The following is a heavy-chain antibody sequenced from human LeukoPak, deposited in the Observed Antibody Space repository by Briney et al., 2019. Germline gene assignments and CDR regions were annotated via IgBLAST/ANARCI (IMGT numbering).Heavy chain of an antibody. CDR2: ISGSGGRT. CDR3: EKDLVPYSSGLYWFDT. CDR1: GFAFSSYA. D-gene: IGHD6-19*01. J-gene: IGHJ5*01. V-gene: IGHV3-23*01. Sequence: GGSLRLSCAASGFAFSSYAMSWGRQAPGKGQEWVSAISGSGGRTYYADSVKGRFTISRDNSKNTLYLQMNSLRAEDLAAYYSEKDLVPYSSGLYWFDTSGDGTPVTVSS.